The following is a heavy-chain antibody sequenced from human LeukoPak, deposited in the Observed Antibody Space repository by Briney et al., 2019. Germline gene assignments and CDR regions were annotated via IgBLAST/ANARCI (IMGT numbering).Heavy chain of an antibody. J-gene: IGHJ6*03. CDR1: GFTFSDYY. CDR3: ARSKNYDFWSGYWRDPGYYMDV. CDR2: ISSSGSTI. Sequence: PGGSLRLSCAASGFTFSDYYMSWIRQAPGRGLEWVSYISSSGSTIYYADSVKGRFTISRDNAKNSLYLQMNSLRAEDTAVYYCARSKNYDFWSGYWRDPGYYMDVWGKGTTVTVSS. D-gene: IGHD3-3*01. V-gene: IGHV3-11*04.